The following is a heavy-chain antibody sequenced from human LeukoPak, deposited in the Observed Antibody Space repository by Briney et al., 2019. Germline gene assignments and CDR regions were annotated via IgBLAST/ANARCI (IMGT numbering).Heavy chain of an antibody. J-gene: IGHJ4*02. CDR3: ARGRVSGSGVGY. D-gene: IGHD3-10*01. CDR1: GYTFTSYD. CDR2: MNPNSGNT. Sequence: ASVKVSCKASGYTFTSYDINWVRQATGQGLEWMGWMNPNSGNTGYAQKFQGGVTMTRNTSISTAYMELSSLRSEDTAVYYCARGRVSGSGVGYWGQGTLVTVSS. V-gene: IGHV1-8*01.